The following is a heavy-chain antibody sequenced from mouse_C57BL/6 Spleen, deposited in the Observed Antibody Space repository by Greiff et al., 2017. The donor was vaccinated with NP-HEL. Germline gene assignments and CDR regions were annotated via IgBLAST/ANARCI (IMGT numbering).Heavy chain of an antibody. CDR1: GYAFSSYW. CDR3: ASGYDGVDFDY. CDR2: IYPGDGDT. V-gene: IGHV1-80*01. D-gene: IGHD2-2*01. J-gene: IGHJ2*01. Sequence: VQLQQSGAELVKPGASVKISCKASGYAFSSYWMNWVKQRPGKGLEWIGQIYPGDGDTNYNGKFKGKATLTADKSSSTAYMQLSSLTSEDSAVYFCASGYDGVDFDYWGQGTTLTVSS.